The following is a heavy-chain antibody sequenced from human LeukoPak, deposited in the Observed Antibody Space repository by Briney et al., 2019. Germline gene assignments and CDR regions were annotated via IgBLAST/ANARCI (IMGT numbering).Heavy chain of an antibody. Sequence: SQTLSLTCTVSGGSISSGDYYRSWIRQPPGKGLEWIGCIYYSGSTYYNPSLKSRVTISVDTSKNQFSLKLSSVTAADTAVYYCARDTHCSSTSCPPDYWGQGTLVTVSS. J-gene: IGHJ4*02. V-gene: IGHV4-30-4*01. CDR1: GGSISSGDYY. CDR2: IYYSGST. CDR3: ARDTHCSSTSCPPDY. D-gene: IGHD2-2*01.